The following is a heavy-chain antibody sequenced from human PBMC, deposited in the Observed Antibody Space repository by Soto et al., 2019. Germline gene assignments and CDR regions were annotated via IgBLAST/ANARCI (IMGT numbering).Heavy chain of an antibody. V-gene: IGHV1-2*02. CDR1: GYTFTGYY. Sequence: RASVKVSCKASGYTFTGYYMHWVRQAPGQGLEWMGWINPNSGGTNYAQKFQGRVTMTRDTSISTAYMELSRLRSDDTAVYYCAREVPGIDTAIDYWGQGTLVTVSS. CDR3: AREVPGIDTAIDY. CDR2: INPNSGGT. J-gene: IGHJ4*02. D-gene: IGHD5-18*01.